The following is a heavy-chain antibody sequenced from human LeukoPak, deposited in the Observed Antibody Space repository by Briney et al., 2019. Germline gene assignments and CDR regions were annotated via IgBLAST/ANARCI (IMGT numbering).Heavy chain of an antibody. CDR3: AKENASPFDY. CDR1: GFSFSTYV. D-gene: IGHD2-2*01. V-gene: IGHV3-30*02. Sequence: PGGSLRLSCAASGFSFSTYVMQWVRQAPGKGLEWVAFIRQDGSNKGYADSVKGRFTISRDNSKSTLYLQMNSLRPEDTAVYYCAKENASPFDYWGQGTLVTVSS. CDR2: IRQDGSNK. J-gene: IGHJ4*02.